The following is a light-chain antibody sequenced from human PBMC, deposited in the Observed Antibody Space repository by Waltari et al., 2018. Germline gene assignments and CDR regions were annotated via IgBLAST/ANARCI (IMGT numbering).Light chain of an antibody. CDR3: QQYESSSPYT. CDR1: QNIGPW. CDR2: RAS. J-gene: IGKJ2*01. V-gene: IGKV1-5*03. Sequence: DIQMTQSPSTVSASVGDRVTITCRTSQNIGPWLSWYQEKPGRAPKLLIYRASSLQSGVPSRFSGSGSGTEFTLTITSLQPDDIATYYCQQYESSSPYTFGPGTKLEIK.